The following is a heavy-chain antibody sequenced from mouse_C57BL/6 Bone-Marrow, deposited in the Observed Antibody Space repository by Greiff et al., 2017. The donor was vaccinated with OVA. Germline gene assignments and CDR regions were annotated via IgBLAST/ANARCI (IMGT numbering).Heavy chain of an antibody. CDR2: INYDGSSN. V-gene: IGHV5-16*01. D-gene: IGHD2-5*01. CDR3: ARDNYSNHWYFDV. J-gene: IGHJ1*03. Sequence: EVPLVESEGGLVQPGSSMKLSCTASGFTFSDYYMAWVRQVPEKGLEWVANINYDGSSNYYQDSLKSRFIISRDNAQNILYLQMSILKSEDTATYYCARDNYSNHWYFDVWGTGTTVTVSS. CDR1: GFTFSDYY.